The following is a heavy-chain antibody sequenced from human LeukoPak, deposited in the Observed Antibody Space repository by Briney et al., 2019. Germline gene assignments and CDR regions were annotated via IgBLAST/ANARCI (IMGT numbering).Heavy chain of an antibody. CDR2: IRNKANNYAT. CDR1: GFTFSVSA. Sequence: GGSLRLSCAASGFTFSVSAIYWVRQASGKGLEYVGRIRNKANNYATAYAASLKGRFTISRDDSKNTAYLQMNSLETEDTAMYYCTYTSSSGVVYWGQGTLVTVSS. J-gene: IGHJ4*02. D-gene: IGHD6-6*01. V-gene: IGHV3-73*01. CDR3: TYTSSSGVVY.